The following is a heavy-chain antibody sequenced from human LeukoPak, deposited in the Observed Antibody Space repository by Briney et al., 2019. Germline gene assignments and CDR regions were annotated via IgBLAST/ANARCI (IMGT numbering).Heavy chain of an antibody. V-gene: IGHV3-49*04. J-gene: IGHJ4*02. CDR1: GFTFGDYE. D-gene: IGHD5-24*01. CDR3: TRVFRRDGYNSFDY. Sequence: GGSLRLSCTASGFTFGDYEMSWVRQAPGKGLEWVGFIRSKTYRGTTEYAASVKGRFTISRDDSKSTAYLQMNSLKTEDTAVYYCTRVFRRDGYNSFDYWGKGTLVTVSS. CDR2: IRSKTYRGTT.